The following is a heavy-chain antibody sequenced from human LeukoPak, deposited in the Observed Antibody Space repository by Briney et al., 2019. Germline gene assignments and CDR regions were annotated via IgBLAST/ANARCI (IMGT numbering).Heavy chain of an antibody. D-gene: IGHD2/OR15-2a*01. CDR1: GFTFSSYE. V-gene: IGHV3-48*03. J-gene: IGHJ4*02. CDR3: ARRSSRSFDY. Sequence: GGSLRLSCAASGFTFSSYEMNWVRQAQGKGLEWVSYISSSGNTIYYADSVKGRFTISRDNAKNSLYLQMSSLRAEDTAVYYCARRSSRSFDYWGRGTLVAVSS. CDR2: ISSSGNTI.